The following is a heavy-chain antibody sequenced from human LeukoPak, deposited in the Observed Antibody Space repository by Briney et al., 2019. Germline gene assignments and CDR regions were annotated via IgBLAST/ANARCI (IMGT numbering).Heavy chain of an antibody. Sequence: GGSLRLSCAASGFTFSSNYMSWVRQAPGKGLEWVSVIYSGGSTYYADSVKGRFTISRDNSKNTLYLQMNSLRAEDTAVYYCARDQGYCSGGSCYSHYYYYGMDVWGQGTTVTVSS. D-gene: IGHD2-15*01. CDR2: IYSGGST. CDR1: GFTFSSNY. V-gene: IGHV3-53*01. J-gene: IGHJ6*02. CDR3: ARDQGYCSGGSCYSHYYYYGMDV.